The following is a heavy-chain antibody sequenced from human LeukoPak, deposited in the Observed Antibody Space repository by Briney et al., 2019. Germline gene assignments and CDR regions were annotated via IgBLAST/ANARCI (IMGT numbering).Heavy chain of an antibody. CDR2: MNPNSGNT. D-gene: IGHD3-10*01. CDR3: ARVDGELWFGELSIDY. J-gene: IGHJ4*02. Sequence: GASVKVSCKASGYTFTNYDINWVRQATGQGLEWMGWMNPNSGNTGYAQKFQGRVTMTRNTSISTAYMELSSLRSEDTAVYYCARVDGELWFGELSIDYWGQGTLVTVSS. CDR1: GYTFTNYD. V-gene: IGHV1-8*02.